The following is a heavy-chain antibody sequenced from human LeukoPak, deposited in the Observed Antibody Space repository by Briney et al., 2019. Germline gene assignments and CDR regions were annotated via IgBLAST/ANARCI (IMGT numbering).Heavy chain of an antibody. J-gene: IGHJ4*02. V-gene: IGHV3-7*01. CDR2: MNQDGSEK. D-gene: IGHD3-10*01. Sequence: GGSLRLSCAASGFTFSRYWMSWVRQAPGKGLEWVANMNQDGSEKYYVDSVKGRFTISRDNAKNSLYLQVNSLRAADTAVYYCARDGAARGSGSFGDWGQGTLLTVSS. CDR3: ARDGAARGSGSFGD. CDR1: GFTFSRYW.